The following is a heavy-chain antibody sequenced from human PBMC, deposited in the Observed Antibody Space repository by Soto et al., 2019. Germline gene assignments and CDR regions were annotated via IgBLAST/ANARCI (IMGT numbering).Heavy chain of an antibody. CDR2: TYYRYQWNN. V-gene: IGHV6-1*01. J-gene: IGHJ4*02. Sequence: TLSLTCVISGERVTRNSGAGNCITLSAPRGADWRGNTYYRYQWNNDNAVSVDRPITISADTANNRSAVHLNSVSPEDSAVYYCARNTWSRRFDFWGQGTLVTVSS. CDR1: GERVTRNSGA. CDR3: ARNTWSRRFDF.